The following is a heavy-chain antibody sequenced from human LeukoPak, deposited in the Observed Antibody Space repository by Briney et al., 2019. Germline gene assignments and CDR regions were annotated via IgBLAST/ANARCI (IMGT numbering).Heavy chain of an antibody. CDR2: IYTSGST. CDR3: ARESGLDYDSSGYYYHPGAFDI. CDR1: GGSISSGSYY. Sequence: SQTLSLTCTVSGGSISSGSYYWSRIRQPAGKGLGWIGRIYTSGSTNYNPSLKSRVTISVDTSKNQFSLKLSSVTAADTAVYYCARESGLDYDSSGYYYHPGAFDIWGQGTMVTVSS. J-gene: IGHJ3*02. V-gene: IGHV4-61*02. D-gene: IGHD3-22*01.